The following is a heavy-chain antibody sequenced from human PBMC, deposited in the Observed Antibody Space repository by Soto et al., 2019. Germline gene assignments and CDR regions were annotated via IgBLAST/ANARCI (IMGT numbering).Heavy chain of an antibody. CDR1: GFTFADSA. D-gene: IGHD1-26*01. CDR3: ATANNTSPFDY. Sequence: ASVKVSCKASGFTFADSAVQWVRQARGQSLEWIGRIVVDSGNTKSAQKFTERVTISWDMSTSTAFMELRSLRSEDTAVYYCATANNTSPFDYCGQGTMVTVYS. CDR2: IVVDSGNT. J-gene: IGHJ4*02. V-gene: IGHV1-58*01.